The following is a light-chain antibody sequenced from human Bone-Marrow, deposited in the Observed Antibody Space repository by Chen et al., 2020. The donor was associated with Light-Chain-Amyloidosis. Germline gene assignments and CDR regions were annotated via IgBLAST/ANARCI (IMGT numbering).Light chain of an antibody. J-gene: IGLJ2*01. Sequence: QSVLTQPPSVSGAPGQRVTIPCPGSSSNIGAGYDAHWYQHLPGTAPRLLIYADNNRPSGVPDRFSGSNSGTSASLAITGLQADDEGDYYCQSFDSSLSGFVIFGGGTKLTVL. V-gene: IGLV1-40*01. CDR3: QSFDSSLSGFVI. CDR1: SSNIGAGYD. CDR2: ADN.